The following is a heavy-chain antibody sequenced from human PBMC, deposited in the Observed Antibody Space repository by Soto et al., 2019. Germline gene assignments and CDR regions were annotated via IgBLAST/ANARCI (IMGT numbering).Heavy chain of an antibody. D-gene: IGHD6-6*01. J-gene: IGHJ3*02. CDR3: VKDREGVAARSCAFDI. CDR1: GFTFSSYA. V-gene: IGHV3-64D*09. CDR2: ISSNGGST. Sequence: GGSLRLSCSASGFTFSSYAMHWVRQAPGKGLEYVSAISSNGGSTYYADSVKGRFTISRDNSKNTLYLQMSSLRAEDTAVYYCVKDREGVAARSCAFDIWGQGTMVTVSS.